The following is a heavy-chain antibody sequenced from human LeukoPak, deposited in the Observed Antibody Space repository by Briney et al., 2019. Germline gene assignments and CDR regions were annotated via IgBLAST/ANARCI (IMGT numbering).Heavy chain of an antibody. Sequence: PGGSLRLSCAASGFTFSSDSMNWVRQAPGKGLEWVSYISSSSSTIYYADSVKGRFTISRDNAKNSLYLQMNSLRDGDTAVYYCARGLLRVFDYWGQGTLVTVSS. V-gene: IGHV3-48*02. CDR1: GFTFSSDS. D-gene: IGHD3-22*01. CDR3: ARGLLRVFDY. J-gene: IGHJ4*02. CDR2: ISSSSSTI.